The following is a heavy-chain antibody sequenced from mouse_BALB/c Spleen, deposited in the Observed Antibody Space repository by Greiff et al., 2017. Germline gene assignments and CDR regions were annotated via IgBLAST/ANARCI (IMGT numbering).Heavy chain of an antibody. CDR2: ISDGGSYT. V-gene: IGHV5-4*02. D-gene: IGHD3-3*01. J-gene: IGHJ4*01. CDR1: GFTFSDYY. Sequence: EVQRVESGGGLVKPGGSLKLSCAASGFTFSDYYMYWVRQTPEKRLEWVATISDGGSYTYYPDSVKGRFTISRDNAKNNLYLQMSSLKSEDTAMYYCARDGGPMDYWGQGTSVTVSA. CDR3: ARDGGPMDY.